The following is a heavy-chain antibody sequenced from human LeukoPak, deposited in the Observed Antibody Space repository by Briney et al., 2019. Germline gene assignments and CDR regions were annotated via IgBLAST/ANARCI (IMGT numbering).Heavy chain of an antibody. V-gene: IGHV4-61*02. CDR3: ASSTVSSYWYRDY. CDR2: VSISGTT. CDR1: GGSISSGNYY. J-gene: IGHJ4*02. Sequence: SQTLSLTCTVSGGSISSGNYYWSWIRQPAGKGLEWVGRVSISGTTNYNPSLKSRVTISVDTSTNQFSLKLSSVTAADTAVYYCASSTVSSYWYRDYWGQGTLVTVSS. D-gene: IGHD6-13*01.